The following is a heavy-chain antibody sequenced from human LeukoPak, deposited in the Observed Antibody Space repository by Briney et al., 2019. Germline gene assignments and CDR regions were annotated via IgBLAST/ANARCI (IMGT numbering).Heavy chain of an antibody. CDR3: ARGYCCSTSCAGDY. Sequence: GGSLRLSCAASGFTFSSYAMSWVRQAPGKGLEWVSAISGSGGSTYYADSVKGRFTISRDNSKNTLYLQMNRRRAEDTAVYYCARGYCCSTSCAGDYWSQGTLVTVSS. CDR1: GFTFSSYA. CDR2: ISGSGGST. V-gene: IGHV3-23*01. J-gene: IGHJ4*02. D-gene: IGHD2-2*01.